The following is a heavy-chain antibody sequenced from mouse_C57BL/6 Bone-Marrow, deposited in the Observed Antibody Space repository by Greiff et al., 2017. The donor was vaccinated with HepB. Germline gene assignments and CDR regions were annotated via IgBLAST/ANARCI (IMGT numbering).Heavy chain of an antibody. Sequence: EVMLVESGEGLVKPGGSLKLSCAASGVTFSSYAMSWVRQTPEKRLEWVAYISSGGDYIYYADTVKGRFTISRDNARNTLYLQMSSLKSEDTAMYYCTRDPTYYYGSRAWFAYWGQGTLVTVSA. V-gene: IGHV5-9-1*02. J-gene: IGHJ3*01. D-gene: IGHD1-1*01. CDR1: GVTFSSYA. CDR3: TRDPTYYYGSRAWFAY. CDR2: ISSGGDYI.